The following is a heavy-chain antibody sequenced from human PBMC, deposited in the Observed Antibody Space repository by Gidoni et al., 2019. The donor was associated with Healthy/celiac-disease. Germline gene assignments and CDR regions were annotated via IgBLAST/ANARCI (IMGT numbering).Heavy chain of an antibody. V-gene: IGHV6-1*01. J-gene: IGHJ6*02. CDR3: ARDLPPQLYSGSYPTGYYYYGMDV. D-gene: IGHD1-26*01. CDR2: TYYRSKWYN. CDR1: GDSVSSNSAA. Sequence: QVHLQQSGPGLVKPSQTLSLTCAISGDSVSSNSAAWNWIRQSPSRGLEWLGRTYYRSKWYNDYAVSVKSRITINPDTSKNQFSLQLNSVTPEDTAVYYCARDLPPQLYSGSYPTGYYYYGMDVWGQGTTVTVSS.